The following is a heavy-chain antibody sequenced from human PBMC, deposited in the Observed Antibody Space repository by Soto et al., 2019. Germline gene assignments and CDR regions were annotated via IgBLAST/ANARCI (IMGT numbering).Heavy chain of an antibody. CDR2: IYWDDDK. V-gene: IGHV2-5*02. CDR1: GFSLSTSGVG. CDR3: AHRSGGYSYGPITY. D-gene: IGHD5-18*01. J-gene: IGHJ4*02. Sequence: SGPTLVNPTQTLTLTCAFSGFSLSTSGVGVGWIRQPPGKALEWLALIYWDDDKRYSPSLKSRLTITKDTSKNQVVLTMTNMDPVDTATYYCAHRSGGYSYGPITYWGQGTLVTVSS.